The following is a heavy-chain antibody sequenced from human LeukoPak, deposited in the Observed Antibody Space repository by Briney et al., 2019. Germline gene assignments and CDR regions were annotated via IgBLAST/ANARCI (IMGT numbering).Heavy chain of an antibody. CDR2: ISSSSSYI. J-gene: IGHJ4*02. D-gene: IGHD6-13*01. CDR3: ARGSLSSRGVGY. Sequence: GGSLRLSCAASGFTFSAYWMNWVRQAPGKGLEWVSSISSSSSYIYYADSVKGRFTISRDNAKNSLYLQMNSLRAEDTAVYYCARGSLSSRGVGYWGQGTLVTVSS. V-gene: IGHV3-21*01. CDR1: GFTFSAYW.